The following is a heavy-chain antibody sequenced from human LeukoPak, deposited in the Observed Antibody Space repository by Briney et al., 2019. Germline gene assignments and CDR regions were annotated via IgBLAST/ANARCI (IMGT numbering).Heavy chain of an antibody. D-gene: IGHD4-11*01. V-gene: IGHV4-59*01. CDR2: MDKSGST. CDR1: GGSISGFY. J-gene: IGHJ4*02. CDR3: ARDYSKGGGFDF. Sequence: SETLSLTCSVSGGSISGFYWSWIRQPPGKGLEWIGYMDKSGSTTYNPSLKSRVTISVDTSKNQFSLRLSPVTAADTAVYYCARDYSKGGGFDFWGQGTLVTASS.